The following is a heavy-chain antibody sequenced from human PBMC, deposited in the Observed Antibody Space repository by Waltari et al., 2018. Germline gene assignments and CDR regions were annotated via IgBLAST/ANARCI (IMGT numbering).Heavy chain of an antibody. CDR3: AREASGWTPHFDN. CDR2: ISGNGAST. J-gene: IGHJ4*02. V-gene: IGHV3-11*01. CDR1: GFRFSDHF. Sequence: QVQLVESGGGLVKPVGSMRLSCTIPGFRFSDHFMTWIRQVPGKGLEWVAYISGNGASTVYADSVKGRFSISRVNAKNSLYLQMNSLRADDTAVYFCAREASGWTPHFDNWGQGTLVTVSS. D-gene: IGHD6-19*01.